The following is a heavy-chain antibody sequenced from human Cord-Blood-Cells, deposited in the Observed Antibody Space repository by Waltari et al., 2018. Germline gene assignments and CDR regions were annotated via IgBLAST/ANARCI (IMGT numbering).Heavy chain of an antibody. D-gene: IGHD3-3*01. V-gene: IGHV4-39*02. CDR1: GGSISSSSYS. J-gene: IGHJ4*02. CDR2: IYYSGST. CDR3: ARELRFLEWLFDY. Sequence: QLQLQESGPGLVKPSETLSLTCTVSGGSISSSSYSWGWIRQPPGKGLEWIGSIYYSGSTYYNPSLKSRVTISVDTSKNQFSLKLSSVTAADTAVYYCARELRFLEWLFDYWGQGTLVTVSS.